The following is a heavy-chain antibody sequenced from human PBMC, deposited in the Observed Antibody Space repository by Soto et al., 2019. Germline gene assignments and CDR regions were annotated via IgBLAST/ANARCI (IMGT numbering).Heavy chain of an antibody. CDR2: IIPIFGTA. Sequence: SVKVSCKASGGTFSSYAVSWVRQAPGQGLEWMGGIIPIFGTANYAQKFQGRVTITADESTSTAYTELSSLRSEDTAVYYCARDQDDILTTLPSASWGQGTLVTISS. CDR3: ARDQDDILTTLPSAS. V-gene: IGHV1-69*13. J-gene: IGHJ4*02. D-gene: IGHD3-9*01. CDR1: GGTFSSYA.